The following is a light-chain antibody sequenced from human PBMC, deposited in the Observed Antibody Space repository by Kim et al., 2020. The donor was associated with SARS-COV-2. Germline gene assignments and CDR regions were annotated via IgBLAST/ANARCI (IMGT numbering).Light chain of an antibody. V-gene: IGLV3-19*01. J-gene: IGLJ3*02. CDR2: GKN. CDR3: NSRDSSGKGV. Sequence: ALGQPIRLTRPADSLRSYSASLYQHKPGQTPVLFIYGKNNLPSVIPYRFSRSSSVDTAFLTITVAQAEDESHYFCNSRDSSGKGVFAGVTKLTVL. CDR1: SLRSYS.